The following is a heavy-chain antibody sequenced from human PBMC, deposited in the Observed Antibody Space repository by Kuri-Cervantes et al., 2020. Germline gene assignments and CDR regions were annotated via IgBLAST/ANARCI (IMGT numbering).Heavy chain of an antibody. J-gene: IGHJ6*03. D-gene: IGHD2-15*01. Sequence: ADSVKGRFTIARDNAKSSLCLQMNSLRAEDTAVYHCARGQVVAASMDVWGKGTTVTVSS. CDR3: ARGQVVAASMDV. V-gene: IGHV3-21*03.